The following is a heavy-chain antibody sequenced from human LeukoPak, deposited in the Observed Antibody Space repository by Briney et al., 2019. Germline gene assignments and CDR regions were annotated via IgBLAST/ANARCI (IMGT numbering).Heavy chain of an antibody. Sequence: PSETLSLTCTVSGGSINNYYWSWIRQPPGKGLEWIGSIYYSGSTYYNPSLKSRVTISVDTSKNQFSLKLSSVTAADPAVYYCARRGTVTTERFDYWGQGTLVTVSS. J-gene: IGHJ4*02. D-gene: IGHD4-11*01. V-gene: IGHV4-39*01. CDR1: GGSINNYY. CDR3: ARRGTVTTERFDY. CDR2: IYYSGST.